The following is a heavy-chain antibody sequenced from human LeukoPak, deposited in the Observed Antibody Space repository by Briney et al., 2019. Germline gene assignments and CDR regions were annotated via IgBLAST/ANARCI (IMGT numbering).Heavy chain of an antibody. CDR1: GFIFSSYS. J-gene: IGHJ4*02. V-gene: IGHV3-48*01. CDR2: ISSSSSTI. D-gene: IGHD3-16*01. Sequence: GGSLRLSCAASGFIFSSYSMNWVRQAPGKGLEWVSYISSSSSTIYYADSVKGRFTISRDNAKNSLYLQMNSLRAEDTAVYYCARDKLQGRVPTFWYWGQGTLVTVSS. CDR3: ARDKLQGRVPTFWY.